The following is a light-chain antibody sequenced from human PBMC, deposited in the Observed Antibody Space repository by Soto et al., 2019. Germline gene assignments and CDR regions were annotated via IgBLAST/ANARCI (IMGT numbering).Light chain of an antibody. V-gene: IGLV2-14*01. CDR2: EVN. J-gene: IGLJ3*02. Sequence: QSVLTQPASVSGSPGQSITISCTGTSSDVGGYNYVSWYQHHPGKAPKLMIYEVNNRPSGVSNRFSGSKSGNTASLAISGLRPEDEADYFCASWDATLSGWVFGGGTKLTVL. CDR1: SSDVGGYNY. CDR3: ASWDATLSGWV.